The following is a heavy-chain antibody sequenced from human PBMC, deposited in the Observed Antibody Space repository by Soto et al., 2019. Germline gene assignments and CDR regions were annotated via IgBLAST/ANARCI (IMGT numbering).Heavy chain of an antibody. CDR1: GGTFSSYA. CDR3: ASSGSSSAAYYYYGMDI. Sequence: GASVKVSCKASGGTFSSYAISWVRQAPGQGLEWMGGIIPIFGTANYAQKFQGRVTITADESTSTAYMELSSLRSEDMAVYYCASSGSSSAAYYYYGMDIWGQGTTVTVSS. V-gene: IGHV1-69*13. D-gene: IGHD3-10*01. CDR2: IIPIFGTA. J-gene: IGHJ6*02.